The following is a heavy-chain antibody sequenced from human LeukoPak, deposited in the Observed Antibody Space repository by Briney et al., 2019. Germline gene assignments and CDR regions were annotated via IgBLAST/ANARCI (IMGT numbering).Heavy chain of an antibody. CDR3: ARATLPITQGSYYYYGMDV. CDR2: IIPILGIA. V-gene: IGHV1-69*04. CDR1: RGTFSSYA. J-gene: IGHJ6*02. Sequence: SVKVSCKASRGTFSSYAISWVRQAPGQGLEWMGRIIPILGIANYAQKFQGRVTITADKSTSTAYMELGSLRSEDTAVYYCARATLPITQGSYYYYGMDVWGQGTTVTVSS.